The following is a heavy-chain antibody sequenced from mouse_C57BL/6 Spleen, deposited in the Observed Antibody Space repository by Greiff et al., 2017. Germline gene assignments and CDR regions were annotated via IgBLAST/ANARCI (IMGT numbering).Heavy chain of an antibody. V-gene: IGHV1-82*01. CDR2: IYPGDGDT. D-gene: IGHD3-2*02. CDR1: GYAFSSSW. CDR3: ARMAQAFDY. Sequence: VKLMESGPELVKPGASVKISCKASGYAFSSSWMNWVKQRPGKGLEWIGRIYPGDGDTNYNGKFKGKATLTADKSSSTAYMQLSSLTSEDSAVYFCARMAQAFDYWGQGTTLTVSS. J-gene: IGHJ2*01.